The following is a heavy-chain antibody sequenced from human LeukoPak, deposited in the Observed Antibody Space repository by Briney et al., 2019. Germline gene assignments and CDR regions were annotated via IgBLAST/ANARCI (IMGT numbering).Heavy chain of an antibody. D-gene: IGHD6-13*01. J-gene: IGHJ5*02. CDR1: GYIFTNYW. CDR2: IYPGDSDT. V-gene: IGHV5-51*01. CDR3: ARRGYVDWFDP. Sequence: GESLKISCKGSGYIFTNYWIAWVRQMPGKGLEWMGIIYPGDSDTRYNPSFQGQVTISADKSFNTAYLQWSSLKGSDTAMYYCARRGYVDWFDPWGQGTLVIVSS.